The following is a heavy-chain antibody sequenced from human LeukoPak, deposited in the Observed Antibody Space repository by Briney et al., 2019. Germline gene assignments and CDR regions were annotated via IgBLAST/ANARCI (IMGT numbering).Heavy chain of an antibody. CDR1: GFTFSSYA. D-gene: IGHD6-13*01. CDR2: ISYDGSNK. CDR3: ARDSFGYSSSWYAGYFDY. Sequence: GGSLRLSCAASGFTFSSYAMHWVRQAPGKGLEWVAVISYDGSNKYYADSVKGRFTISRDNSKSTLYLQMNSLRAEDTAVYYCARDSFGYSSSWYAGYFDYWGQGTLVTVSS. J-gene: IGHJ4*02. V-gene: IGHV3-30*04.